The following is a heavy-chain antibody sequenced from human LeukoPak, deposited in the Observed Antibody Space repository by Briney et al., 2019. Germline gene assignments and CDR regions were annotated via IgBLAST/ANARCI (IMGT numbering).Heavy chain of an antibody. CDR2: ISWNSGSI. D-gene: IGHD3-22*01. CDR1: GFTFDDYA. V-gene: IGHV3-9*01. J-gene: IGHJ3*02. CDR3: ARGDYYDSSGYYYNAAFDI. Sequence: PGGSLRLSCAASGFTFDDYAMHWVRQAPGKGLEWVSGISWNSGSIGYADSVKGRFTISRDNSKNTLYLQMNSLRAEDTAVYYCARGDYYDSSGYYYNAAFDIWGQGTMVTVSS.